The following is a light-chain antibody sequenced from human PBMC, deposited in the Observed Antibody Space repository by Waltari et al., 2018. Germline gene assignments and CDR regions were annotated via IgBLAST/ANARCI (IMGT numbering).Light chain of an antibody. Sequence: AIQMNQSPSSLSASVGDSIPITCRASQALRNDLSWFQQRPGKAPKLLISGASNLHSGVPSRFRGSGTGTDFTLTISSLQPEDFATYYCLQDYIYPFSFGQGTQV. CDR1: QALRND. CDR3: LQDYIYPFS. V-gene: IGKV1-6*01. J-gene: IGKJ2*01. CDR2: GAS.